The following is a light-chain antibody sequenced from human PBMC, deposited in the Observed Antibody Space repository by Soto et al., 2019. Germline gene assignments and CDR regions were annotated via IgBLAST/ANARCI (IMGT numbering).Light chain of an antibody. J-gene: IGKJ2*01. CDR1: QSVNSN. CDR2: GAS. V-gene: IGKV3-15*01. CDR3: QQYNNWPPRT. Sequence: EIVMTQSPVTLSVSPGERATLSCRASQSVNSNLAWYQQKPGQAPRLLIYGASTRATGIPARFSGSGSGTDFTLTISSLQSEDFAVYYCQQYNNWPPRTFGQGTKLEIK.